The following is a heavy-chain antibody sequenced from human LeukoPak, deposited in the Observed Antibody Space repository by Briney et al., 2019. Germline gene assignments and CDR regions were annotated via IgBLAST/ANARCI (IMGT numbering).Heavy chain of an antibody. CDR1: GYSFISYG. J-gene: IGHJ5*02. V-gene: IGHV1-18*01. Sequence: ASVKVSCKASGYSFISYGISWVRQAPGQGLEWMGWISPYNGNSKYTDKVQGRVTMTTDTSTSTAYMELRSLRSDDTGGYCCARGPAVVNWFDPWGQGSLVTVSS. D-gene: IGHD3-22*01. CDR3: ARGPAVVNWFDP. CDR2: ISPYNGNS.